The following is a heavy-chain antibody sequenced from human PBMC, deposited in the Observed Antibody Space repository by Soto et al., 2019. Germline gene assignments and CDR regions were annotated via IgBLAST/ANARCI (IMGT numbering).Heavy chain of an antibody. CDR1: GFTFSTYS. CDR3: AKAGRDGYNYFFF. J-gene: IGHJ4*02. Sequence: GGSLRLSCAASGFTFSTYSMNWVRQAPGKGLEWVSYISSSSSTIFYTDSVKGRFTVSRDNAKNSLYLQMNSLRAEDTAVYYCAKAGRDGYNYFFFWGQGTLVTVSS. D-gene: IGHD5-12*01. V-gene: IGHV3-48*01. CDR2: ISSSSSTI.